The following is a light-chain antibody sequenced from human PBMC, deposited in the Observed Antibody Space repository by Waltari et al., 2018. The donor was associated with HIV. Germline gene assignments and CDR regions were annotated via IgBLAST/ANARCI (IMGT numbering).Light chain of an antibody. CDR3: QHTYTPPWT. CDR2: AAS. J-gene: IGKJ1*01. Sequence: DIPMTQTPSSLSASVGDRVTITCRASKNIRSFLNWYQQKPGKAPNLLIYAASTLQSGVPSRFSGSGSGADFTLTISTLQPEDFATYYCQHTYTPPWTFGQGTMVDIK. CDR1: KNIRSF. V-gene: IGKV1-39*01.